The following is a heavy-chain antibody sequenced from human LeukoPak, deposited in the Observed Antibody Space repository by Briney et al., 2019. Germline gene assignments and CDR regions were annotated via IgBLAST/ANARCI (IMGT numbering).Heavy chain of an antibody. CDR1: GFSLSTSGVG. CDR3: AHRHGDGYPPRRNNWFDP. J-gene: IGHJ5*02. V-gene: IGHV2-5*02. D-gene: IGHD5-24*01. Sequence: SGPTLVNPTQTLTLTCTFSGFSLSTSGVGVGWIRQPPRKALEWLAPIYWDDDKRYSPTLKSRLTITKDPSKNQVVLTMTNMDPVDTATYCCAHRHGDGYPPRRNNWFDPWGQGTLVTVSS. CDR2: IYWDDDK.